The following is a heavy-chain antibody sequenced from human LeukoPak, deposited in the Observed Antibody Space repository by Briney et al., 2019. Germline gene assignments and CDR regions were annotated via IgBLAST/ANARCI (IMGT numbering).Heavy chain of an antibody. J-gene: IGHJ4*02. V-gene: IGHV3-11*06. Sequence: GGSLRLSCAASGFTFSDYYMSWIRQAPGKGLEWLSYINIGGTNTHYADSAKGRFTISRDNAKNSLYLQMNSLRAEDTAVYYCARGTDDYGDLFDYWGQGTLVTVSS. CDR3: ARGTDDYGDLFDY. CDR1: GFTFSDYY. CDR2: INIGGTNT. D-gene: IGHD4-17*01.